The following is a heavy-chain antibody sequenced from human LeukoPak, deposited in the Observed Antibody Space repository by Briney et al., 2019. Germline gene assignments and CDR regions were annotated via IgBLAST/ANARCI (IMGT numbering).Heavy chain of an antibody. CDR3: AKDLVNYYDSSGFDY. Sequence: GGSLRLSCAASGFTFSSYGMHWVRQAPGKGLEWVAFIRCDGSNKYYADSVKGRFTISRDNSKNTLYLQMNSLRAEDTAVYYCAKDLVNYYDSSGFDYWGQGTLVTVSS. D-gene: IGHD3-22*01. J-gene: IGHJ4*02. CDR2: IRCDGSNK. CDR1: GFTFSSYG. V-gene: IGHV3-30*02.